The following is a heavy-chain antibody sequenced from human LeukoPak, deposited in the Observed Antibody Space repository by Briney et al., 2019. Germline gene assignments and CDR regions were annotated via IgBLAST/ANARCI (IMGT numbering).Heavy chain of an antibody. V-gene: IGHV4-4*02. CDR1: GASIRSSTNW. CDR2: ILQSGST. D-gene: IGHD4-17*01. CDR3: ARDGVTLTVPPGFDY. J-gene: IGHJ4*02. Sequence: PLGTLSLTCAVSGASIRSSTNWWSWVRQPPGKGLEWIGEILQSGSTNYNPSLKSRVTTSAVKSKNQCSLKLSSATAADTAVYYCARDGVTLTVPPGFDYWGQGTLVTVSS.